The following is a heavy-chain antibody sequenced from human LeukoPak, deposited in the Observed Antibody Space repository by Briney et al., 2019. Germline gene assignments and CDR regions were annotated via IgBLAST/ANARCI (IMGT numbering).Heavy chain of an antibody. CDR2: IKSKTDGGTT. Sequence: GGSLRLSCAASGFTFSNYAMSWVRQAPGKGLEWVGRIKSKTDGGTTDYAARVKGRFTISRDDSKNTLYLQMNSLKTEDTAVYYCTTDNTYSSGWYLLAYWFDPWGQGTLVTVSS. CDR3: TTDNTYSSGWYLLAYWFDP. J-gene: IGHJ5*02. CDR1: GFTFSNYA. D-gene: IGHD6-19*01. V-gene: IGHV3-15*01.